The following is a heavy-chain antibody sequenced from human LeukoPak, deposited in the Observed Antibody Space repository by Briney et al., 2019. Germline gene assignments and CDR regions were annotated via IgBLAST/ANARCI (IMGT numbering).Heavy chain of an antibody. CDR1: GGSISSYY. J-gene: IGHJ2*01. D-gene: IGHD7-27*01. Sequence: PSETLSLTCTVSGGSISSYYWSWIRQPPGKGLEWIGYIYYSGSTNYNPSLKSRVTISVDTSKNQFSLKLSSVTAADTAVYYCARGLLGNWGRYFDLWGRGTLVTVSS. CDR2: IYYSGST. CDR3: ARGLLGNWGRYFDL. V-gene: IGHV4-59*08.